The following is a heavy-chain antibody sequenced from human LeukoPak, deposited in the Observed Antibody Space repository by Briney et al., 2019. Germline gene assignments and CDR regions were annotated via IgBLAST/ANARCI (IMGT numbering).Heavy chain of an antibody. D-gene: IGHD2-2*01. CDR1: GGSFSGYY. Sequence: PSETLSLTCAVYGGSFSGYYWSWIRQPPGKGLEWIGEINHSGSTNYNPSLKSRVTISVDTSKNQFSLKLSSVTAADTAVYYCARKGARSSCSKFSYVYNWFDPWGQGTLVTVSS. CDR3: ARKGARSSCSKFSYVYNWFDP. CDR2: INHSGST. V-gene: IGHV4-34*01. J-gene: IGHJ5*02.